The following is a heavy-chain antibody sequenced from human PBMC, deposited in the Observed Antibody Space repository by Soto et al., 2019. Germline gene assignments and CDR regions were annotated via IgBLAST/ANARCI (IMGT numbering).Heavy chain of an antibody. CDR2: IWYDGSNK. J-gene: IGHJ6*02. CDR3: ARDAVVVAATPYYYGMDV. CDR1: GFTFSSYG. Sequence: GGSLRLSCAASGFTFSSYGMHWVRQAPGKGLEWVAVIWYDGSNKYYADSVKGRFTIPRDNSKNTLYLQMNSLRAEDTAVYYCARDAVVVAATPYYYGMDVWGQGTTVTVSS. D-gene: IGHD2-15*01. V-gene: IGHV3-33*01.